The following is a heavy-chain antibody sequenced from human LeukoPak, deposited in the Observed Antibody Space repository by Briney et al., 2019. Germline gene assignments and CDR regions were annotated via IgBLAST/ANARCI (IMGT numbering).Heavy chain of an antibody. CDR2: IIPIFGTA. J-gene: IGHJ5*02. Sequence: ASVKVSCKASGGTFSSYAISWVRQAPGQGLEWMGGIIPIFGTANYAQKFQGRVTITTDESTSTAYMELSSLRSEDTAVYYCAMGSTMVLEWNWLDPWGQGTLVTVSS. V-gene: IGHV1-69*05. CDR1: GGTFSSYA. D-gene: IGHD3-3*01. CDR3: AMGSTMVLEWNWLDP.